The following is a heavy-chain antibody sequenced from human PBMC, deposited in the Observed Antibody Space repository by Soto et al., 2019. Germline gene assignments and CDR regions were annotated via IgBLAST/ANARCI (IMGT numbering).Heavy chain of an antibody. CDR1: GYTFTSYA. Sequence: ASVKVSCKASGYTFTSYAMHWVRQAPGQRLEWMGWINAGNGNTKYSQKFQGRVTITRDTSASTAYMELSSLRSEDTAVYYCARGFGYTIFAVVSIALRARGTTVPGSS. CDR3: ARGFGYTIFAVVSIAL. D-gene: IGHD3-3*01. J-gene: IGHJ6*02. CDR2: INAGNGNT. V-gene: IGHV1-3*01.